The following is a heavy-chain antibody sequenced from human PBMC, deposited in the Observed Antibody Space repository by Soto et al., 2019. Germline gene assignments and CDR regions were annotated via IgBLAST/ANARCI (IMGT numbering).Heavy chain of an antibody. CDR3: ARGLGSGWYYLDY. D-gene: IGHD6-19*01. CDR2: IGTAGDT. J-gene: IGHJ4*02. CDR1: GFTFSSYD. Sequence: EVQLVESGGGLVQPGGSLRLSCAASGFTFSSYDMHWVRQATGKGLEWVSAIGTAGDTYYPGSVKGRFTISRENAKNSLYLQMNSLRAGDTAVYYCARGLGSGWYYLDYWGQGTLVTVSS. V-gene: IGHV3-13*01.